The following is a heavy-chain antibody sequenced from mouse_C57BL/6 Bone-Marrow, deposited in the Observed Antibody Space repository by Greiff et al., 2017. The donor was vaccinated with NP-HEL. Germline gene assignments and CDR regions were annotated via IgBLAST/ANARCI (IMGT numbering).Heavy chain of an antibody. Sequence: EVQGVESGGGLVQPKGSLKLSCAASGFSFNPYAMNWVRQAPGKGLEWVARIRSKSNNYATYYADSVKDRFTISRDDSESMLYLQMNNLKTEDTAMYYCVRPRSSWYFDVWGTGTTVTVSS. CDR1: GFSFNPYA. D-gene: IGHD1-1*01. J-gene: IGHJ1*03. V-gene: IGHV10-1*01. CDR3: VRPRSSWYFDV. CDR2: IRSKSNNYAT.